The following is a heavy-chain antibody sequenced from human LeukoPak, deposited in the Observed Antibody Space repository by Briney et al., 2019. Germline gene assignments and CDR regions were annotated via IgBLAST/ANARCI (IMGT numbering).Heavy chain of an antibody. CDR2: IIPIFGTA. D-gene: IGHD6-13*01. J-gene: IGHJ3*02. Sequence: SVKVSCKASGGTFSSYAISWVRQAPGQGLEWMGGIIPIFGTANYAQKFQGRVTITADESTSTAYMELSSLRSEDTAVYYCASVPYSSSWYQNAFDIRGKGTMVTVSS. CDR3: ASVPYSSSWYQNAFDI. V-gene: IGHV1-69*13. CDR1: GGTFSSYA.